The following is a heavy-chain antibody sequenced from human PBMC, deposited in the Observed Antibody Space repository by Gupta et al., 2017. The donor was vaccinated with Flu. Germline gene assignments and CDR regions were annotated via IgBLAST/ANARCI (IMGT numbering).Heavy chain of an antibody. V-gene: IGHV3-7*01. D-gene: IGHD1-7*01. CDR1: GFTFSSYW. CDR3: ARVQPGTTALRNNFFDY. J-gene: IGHJ4*02. Sequence: EVQLVESGGGLVQPGGSLRLSCVGSGFTFSSYWISWLRQAPGKGPEWVANIKYDGSEKYYVDSVKGRFTISRDDTKNSLYLQMNSLRTGDTAVYYCARVQPGTTALRNNFFDYWGRGTLVTVSS. CDR2: IKYDGSEK.